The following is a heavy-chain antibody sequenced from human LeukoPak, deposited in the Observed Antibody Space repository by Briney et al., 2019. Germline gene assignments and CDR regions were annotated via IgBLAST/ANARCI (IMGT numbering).Heavy chain of an antibody. V-gene: IGHV3-7*01. CDR3: ARDWGAYYHFFDY. CDR2: IKQDGSER. D-gene: IGHD3-22*01. CDR1: GFSMSVYW. J-gene: IGHJ4*02. Sequence: GGSLRLSCAASGFSMSVYWMSWVRQAPGKGLEWVGNIKQDGSERNYVDSVKGRFTISRDDAKKSLYLQMNSLRAEDTAVYYCARDWGAYYHFFDYWGQGTLVTVSS.